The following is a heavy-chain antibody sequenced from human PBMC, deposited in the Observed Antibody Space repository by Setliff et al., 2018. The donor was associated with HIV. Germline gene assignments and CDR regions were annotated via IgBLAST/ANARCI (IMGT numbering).Heavy chain of an antibody. V-gene: IGHV4-4*02. CDR1: GVSISDNNY. D-gene: IGHD3-10*01. CDR3: ARLHTDYGSWYFDR. Sequence: SETLSLTCDVSGVSISDNNYWNWVRQPPGKGLEWIGEIHHSGTTNYNPSLKRRVTISVDKSKKRFSLKLTSVTAADTAVYYCARLHTDYGSWYFDRWGQGILVTVSS. J-gene: IGHJ5*02. CDR2: IHHSGTT.